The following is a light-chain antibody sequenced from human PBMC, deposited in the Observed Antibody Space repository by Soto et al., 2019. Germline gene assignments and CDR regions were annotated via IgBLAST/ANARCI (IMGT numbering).Light chain of an antibody. Sequence: QPVLTQPASVSGSPGQSITISCTGTSSDVGGYNYVSWYQQHPRKAPKLMIYEVSNRPSGVSNRFSGSKSGNTASLTISGLQAEDEADYYCSSYTSSSTRVFGTGTKLTVL. V-gene: IGLV2-14*01. J-gene: IGLJ1*01. CDR2: EVS. CDR3: SSYTSSSTRV. CDR1: SSDVGGYNY.